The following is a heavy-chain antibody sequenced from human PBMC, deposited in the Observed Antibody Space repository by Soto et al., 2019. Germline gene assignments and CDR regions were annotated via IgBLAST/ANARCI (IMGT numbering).Heavy chain of an antibody. CDR1: GGSISDYF. D-gene: IGHD7-27*01. CDR2: IYHSGTT. CDR3: ANTSLGAFDV. V-gene: IGHV4-59*07. Sequence: QVQLQESGPRLVKPSDTLSLTCTVSGGSISDYFSSWIRQPPGKGLEWIGYIYHSGTTRYNPSLKSRVTISIDTSKNQFSLKLTSVNAADTAVYYCANTSLGAFDVWGQGTMVSVSS. J-gene: IGHJ3*01.